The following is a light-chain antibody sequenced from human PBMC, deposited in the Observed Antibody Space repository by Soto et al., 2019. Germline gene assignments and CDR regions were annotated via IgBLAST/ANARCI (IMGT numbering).Light chain of an antibody. CDR2: DAS. CDR1: QSVKTF. V-gene: IGKV3-11*01. J-gene: IGKJ5*01. Sequence: EIGLTQSPATLSLSPGERATLSCRASQSVKTFLVWYQQRPGQPPRLLIHDASHRAAGIPARFSGSGFGTDFTLTISSLEPEDAAVYYCQQRSNWPPITFGQGTRLEI. CDR3: QQRSNWPPIT.